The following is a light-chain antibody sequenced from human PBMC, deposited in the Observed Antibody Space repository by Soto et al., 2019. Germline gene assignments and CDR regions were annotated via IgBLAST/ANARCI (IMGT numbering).Light chain of an antibody. CDR3: GTWDSSLSAGGVV. V-gene: IGLV1-51*02. CDR1: SSNIGNNY. J-gene: IGLJ2*01. CDR2: ENN. Sequence: QSLLTQPPSVSAAPGQKVTISCSGSSSNIGNNYVSWYQQLPGTAPKLLIYENNKRPSGIPDRFSGSKSGTSATLGITGLQTGDEADYYCGTWDSSLSAGGVVFGGGTKLTVL.